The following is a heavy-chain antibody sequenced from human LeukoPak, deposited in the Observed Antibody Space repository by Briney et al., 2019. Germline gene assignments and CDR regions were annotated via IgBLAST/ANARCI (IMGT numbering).Heavy chain of an antibody. V-gene: IGHV3-30*04. CDR2: ISYDGSNE. Sequence: GGSLRLSCAASGFTFSSYVMHWVRQAPGKGLEWVAIISYDGSNEYYADSVKGRFTISRDNSKNTLYLQMNSLRAEDTAVYYCAKPHFDSWGQGTLVTVSS. CDR3: AKPHFDS. CDR1: GFTFSSYV. J-gene: IGHJ4*02.